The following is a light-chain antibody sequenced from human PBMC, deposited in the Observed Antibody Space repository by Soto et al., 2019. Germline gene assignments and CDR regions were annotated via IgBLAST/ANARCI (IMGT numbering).Light chain of an antibody. V-gene: IGLV2-14*01. CDR1: SGDVGAYNY. Sequence: QSALTQPASVSGSPGQSITISCTGTSGDVGAYNYVSWYQQHPGKAPKLMIYEVSNRPSGVSNRFSGSKSGNTASLTISGLLAEDDADYYCSSYSTSSTLVVFGTGTKLTVL. CDR3: SSYSTSSTLVV. J-gene: IGLJ1*01. CDR2: EVS.